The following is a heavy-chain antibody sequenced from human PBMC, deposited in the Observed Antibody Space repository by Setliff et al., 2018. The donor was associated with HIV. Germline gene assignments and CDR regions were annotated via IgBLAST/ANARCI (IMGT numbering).Heavy chain of an antibody. Sequence: SETLSLTCAVSGSSIRGAYYWGWIRQPPGKGLEWIGSFYHGGSTLYNPSLRSRVTISVDTSKNHFSLILTSVTAADTAIYYCARARGIIIPYHYYMDVWGKGTTVTVS. CDR1: GSSIRGAYY. CDR3: ARARGIIIPYHYYMDV. J-gene: IGHJ6*03. D-gene: IGHD3-10*01. CDR2: FYHGGST. V-gene: IGHV4-38-2*01.